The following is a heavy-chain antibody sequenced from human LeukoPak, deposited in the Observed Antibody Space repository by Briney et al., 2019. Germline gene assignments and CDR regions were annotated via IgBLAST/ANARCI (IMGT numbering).Heavy chain of an antibody. V-gene: IGHV4-39*02. CDR1: GGSITISSHF. Sequence: SETLSLTCAVSGGSITISSHFWGWFRQPPGQGLEWIASMNYTGMNYNPTLKSRVSMSVDRSKNYFSLKLSSVTAADTAVYYCARRVGDYSHYYFDYWGQGALVAVSS. CDR2: MNYTGM. CDR3: ARRVGDYSHYYFDY. J-gene: IGHJ4*02. D-gene: IGHD4-17*01.